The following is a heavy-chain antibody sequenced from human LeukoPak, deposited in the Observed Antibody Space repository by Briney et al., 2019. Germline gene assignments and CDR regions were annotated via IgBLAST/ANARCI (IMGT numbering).Heavy chain of an antibody. CDR1: GGSISYYN. CDR3: ARVSCSSTSCPRRDALDV. J-gene: IGHJ3*01. D-gene: IGHD2-2*01. Sequence: ASETLSLTCTVSGGSISYYNWSWIRQPPGKGLEWIGYIYYSGSTNYNPSLKSRVTISVDTSKNQFSLNLTSVTTADTAVYYCARVSCSSTSCPRRDALDVWGQGTMVTVSS. CDR2: IYYSGST. V-gene: IGHV4-59*01.